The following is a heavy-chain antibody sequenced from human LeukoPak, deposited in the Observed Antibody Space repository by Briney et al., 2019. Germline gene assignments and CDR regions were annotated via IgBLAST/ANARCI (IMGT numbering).Heavy chain of an antibody. J-gene: IGHJ6*03. V-gene: IGHV3-23*01. CDR1: GFTFSSHA. Sequence: GGSLRLSCAASGFTFSSHAMSWVRQAPGEGLEWVSGISGTGGSTQYADSVKGRFTISRDNSKNTLYLQMNGLRAEDTAVYYCAKYSSGWFIYYYMDVWGKGTTVTVSS. CDR2: ISGTGGST. D-gene: IGHD6-19*01. CDR3: AKYSSGWFIYYYMDV.